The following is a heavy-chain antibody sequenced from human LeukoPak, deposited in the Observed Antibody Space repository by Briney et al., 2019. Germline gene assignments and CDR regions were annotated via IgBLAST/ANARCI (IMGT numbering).Heavy chain of an antibody. CDR3: AKEFGQQLFPDDAFDI. Sequence: PGGSLRLSCAASGFTFSSYGMHWVRQAPGKGLEWVAFIRYDGSNKYYADSVKGRFTISRDNSKNTLYLQMNSLRAEDTAVYYCAKEFGQQLFPDDAFDIWGQGTMVTVSS. CDR2: IRYDGSNK. CDR1: GFTFSSYG. D-gene: IGHD6-13*01. V-gene: IGHV3-30*02. J-gene: IGHJ3*02.